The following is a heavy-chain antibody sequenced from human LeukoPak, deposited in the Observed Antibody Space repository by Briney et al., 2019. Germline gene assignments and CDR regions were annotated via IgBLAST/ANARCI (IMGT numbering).Heavy chain of an antibody. V-gene: IGHV4-31*01. D-gene: IGHD2-2*01. CDR2: IYYTGST. Sequence: PSVTLSLTCTVSGGTISNGDYYWSWIRQHPGKGLERNGNIYYTGSTYNNPSLKSQVTISVDTSKIQFALKLSSLTAADAAVYYCARAAYFSITSCYGWFGPWGQGTLVSVSS. J-gene: IGHJ5*02. CDR1: GGTISNGDYY. CDR3: ARAAYFSITSCYGWFGP.